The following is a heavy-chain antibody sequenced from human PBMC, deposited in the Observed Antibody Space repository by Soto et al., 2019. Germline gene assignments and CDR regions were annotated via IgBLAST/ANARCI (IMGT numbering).Heavy chain of an antibody. CDR2: ISYSGRT. J-gene: IGHJ4*02. Sequence: TLSLTCSVSGASLSTDNSYWSWIRQPPGKGLEWVGYISYSGRTYYNPSLMSRGTISVDMSKTQFSLELTSVTAADTAVYYCAGGKGSSSGCPLDFWGQGTLVTVSS. D-gene: IGHD6-19*01. V-gene: IGHV4-30-4*01. CDR3: AGGKGSSSGCPLDF. CDR1: GASLSTDNSY.